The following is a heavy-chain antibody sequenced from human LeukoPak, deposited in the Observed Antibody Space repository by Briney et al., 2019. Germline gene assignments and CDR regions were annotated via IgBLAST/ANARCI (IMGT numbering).Heavy chain of an antibody. Sequence: ASVTVSFTASGYTFTIYYMHWVRQAPGQGLEWMGIINPSGGSTSYAQKFPGRVTMTRDTSTSTVYMELSSLRSEDTAVYYCARDPPLGMDVWGQGTTVTVSS. CDR1: GYTFTIYY. V-gene: IGHV1-46*01. J-gene: IGHJ6*02. CDR3: ARDPPLGMDV. CDR2: INPSGGST.